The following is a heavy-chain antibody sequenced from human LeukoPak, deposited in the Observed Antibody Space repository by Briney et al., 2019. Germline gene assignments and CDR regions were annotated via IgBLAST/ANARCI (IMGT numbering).Heavy chain of an antibody. CDR1: GGSISSGGYY. CDR2: MYYGGST. CDR3: ARALTTVVTPSCIVDC. J-gene: IGHJ4*02. D-gene: IGHD4-23*01. Sequence: KPSETLSLTCTVSGGSISSGGYYWSWIRQHPGKGLEWIGYMYYGGSTYFNPSLRGRVTISVDTSKNQFSLNLSFVTAADTAVYYCARALTTVVTPSCIVDCWGQGTLVIVSS. V-gene: IGHV4-31*03.